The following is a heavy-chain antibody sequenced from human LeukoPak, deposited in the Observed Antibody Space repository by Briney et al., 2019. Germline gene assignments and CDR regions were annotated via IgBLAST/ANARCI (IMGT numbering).Heavy chain of an antibody. CDR3: ARLLLWFGEPAVDY. CDR1: GGSISSSSYY. Sequence: SETLSLTCTVSGGSISSSSYYWGWIRQPPGKGLEWIGSIYYSGSTYYNPSLKSRVTISVDTSKNQFSLKLSSVTAADTAVYYCARLLLWFGEPAVDYWGQGTLVTVSS. J-gene: IGHJ4*02. CDR2: IYYSGST. D-gene: IGHD3-10*01. V-gene: IGHV4-39*01.